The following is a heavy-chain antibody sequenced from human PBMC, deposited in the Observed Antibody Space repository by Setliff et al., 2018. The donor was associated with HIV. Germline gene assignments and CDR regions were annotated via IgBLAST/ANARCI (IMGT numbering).Heavy chain of an antibody. CDR1: GYPFTSYY. V-gene: IGHV1-46*01. CDR2: INPTGGST. J-gene: IGHJ5*02. CDR3: ARKHKVSLGRGIVVLWGFDP. Sequence: ASVKVSCKASGYPFTSYYMHWVRQAPGQGLEWMGIINPTGGSTSYAQKFQGRVTMTRSTSFSTAYMELSNLTSEDTAIYYCARKHKVSLGRGIVVLWGFDPWGQGTLVTVSS. D-gene: IGHD3-10*01.